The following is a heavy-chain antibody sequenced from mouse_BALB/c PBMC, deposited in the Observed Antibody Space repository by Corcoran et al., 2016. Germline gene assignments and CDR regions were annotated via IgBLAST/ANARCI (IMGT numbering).Heavy chain of an antibody. D-gene: IGHD2-1*01. V-gene: IGHV14-3*02. CDR2: VDPANGNT. CDR3: ARSMVTAY. Sequence: EVQLQQSGAELVKPGASVKLSSTASGFNIKDTYMHWVKQRPEQGLGWIGRVDPANGNTKYDPKFQGKATITADTSSNTAYLQLSSLTSEDTAVYYCARSMVTAYWGQGTLVTVSA. CDR1: GFNIKDTY. J-gene: IGHJ3*01.